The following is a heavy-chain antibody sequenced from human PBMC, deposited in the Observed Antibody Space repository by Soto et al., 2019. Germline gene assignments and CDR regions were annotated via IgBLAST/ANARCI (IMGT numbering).Heavy chain of an antibody. V-gene: IGHV1-69*01. D-gene: IGHD2-2*02. Sequence: QVQLVQSGAEVKKPGSSVKVSCKASGGTFSSYAISWVRQAPGQGLEWMGGIIPIFGTANYAQKFQGRVTITADESTSTAYMELISLRSEDTAVYYCARAPVDCSSTSCYTGWFDPWGQGTLVTVSS. J-gene: IGHJ5*02. CDR2: IIPIFGTA. CDR1: GGTFSSYA. CDR3: ARAPVDCSSTSCYTGWFDP.